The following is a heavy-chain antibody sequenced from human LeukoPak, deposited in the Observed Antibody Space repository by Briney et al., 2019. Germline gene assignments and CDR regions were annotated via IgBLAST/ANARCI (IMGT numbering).Heavy chain of an antibody. Sequence: GGSLRVSCGVPGFTFTNYWMSWVRRASGKGLEWVANIKEDGSEKYYVDSVKGRFTISRDNAKNSLYLQMNSLRAEDTAVYYCARDRHLTSSWHYFDYWGQGTLVTVSS. CDR3: ARDRHLTSSWHYFDY. CDR2: IKEDGSEK. D-gene: IGHD6-13*01. V-gene: IGHV3-7*05. CDR1: GFTFTNYW. J-gene: IGHJ4*02.